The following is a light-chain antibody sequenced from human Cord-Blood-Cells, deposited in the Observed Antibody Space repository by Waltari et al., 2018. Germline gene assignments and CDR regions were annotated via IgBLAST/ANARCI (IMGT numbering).Light chain of an antibody. J-gene: IGLJ2*01. CDR3: SSYTSSSTLV. CDR2: DVS. CDR1: SSDVGGYDS. V-gene: IGLV2-14*01. Sequence: QSALTQPASVSGSPGQSLTISCTGTSSDVGGYDSFSWYQQHPGKAPKLMIYDVSNRPSGVSNRFSGSKSGNTASLTISGLQAEDEADYYCSSYTSSSTLVFGGGTKLTVL.